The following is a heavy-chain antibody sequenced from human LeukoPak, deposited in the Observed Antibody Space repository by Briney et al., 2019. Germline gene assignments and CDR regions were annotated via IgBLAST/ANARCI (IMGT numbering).Heavy chain of an antibody. J-gene: IGHJ4*02. Sequence: GASVKVSCKASGGTFSSYAISWVRQAPGQGLEWMGGIIPIFGTANYAQKFQGRVTITTDESTSTAYMELRSLRSDDTAVYYCARDPYQAFDYWGQGTLVTVSS. D-gene: IGHD3-16*01. V-gene: IGHV1-69*05. CDR1: GGTFSSYA. CDR3: ARDPYQAFDY. CDR2: IIPIFGTA.